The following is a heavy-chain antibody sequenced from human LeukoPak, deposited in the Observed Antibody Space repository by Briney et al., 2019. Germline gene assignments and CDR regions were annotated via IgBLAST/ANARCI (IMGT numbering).Heavy chain of an antibody. V-gene: IGHV3-7*01. CDR2: TNKDGSEE. Sequence: PGGSLRLSCAASGFNLNSDLMSWVRQALGRGLEWVANTNKDGSEENYLDSVKGRFTVSRDNAKNSLYLQMNSLRGEDTAVYYCARSNPNRNALDLWGQGTMVTISS. CDR3: ARSNPNRNALDL. CDR1: GFNLNSDL. D-gene: IGHD1-14*01. J-gene: IGHJ3*01.